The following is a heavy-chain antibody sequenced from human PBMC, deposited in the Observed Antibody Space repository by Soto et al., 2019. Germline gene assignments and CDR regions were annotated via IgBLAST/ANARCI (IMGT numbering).Heavy chain of an antibody. CDR1: GGYICRYD. D-gene: IGHD3-22*01. Sequence: PSGTMSLTCTVSGGYICRYDWGGIRKTPGKGLEWIGYIYYSGSTNYNPSLKSRVTISVDTSKNQFSLKLSSVTAADTAVYYCAKATYYGLAPYMDVWGKGTTVTVSS. J-gene: IGHJ6*03. CDR3: AKATYYGLAPYMDV. CDR2: IYYSGST. V-gene: IGHV4-59*08.